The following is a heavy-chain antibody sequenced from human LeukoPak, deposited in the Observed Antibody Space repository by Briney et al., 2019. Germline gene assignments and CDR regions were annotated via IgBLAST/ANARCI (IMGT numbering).Heavy chain of an antibody. J-gene: IGHJ4*02. CDR1: GYTFSSYW. CDR3: ARLPKFDSSGPYSRTFDY. Sequence: GESLQISCKGSGYTFSSYWIGWVRQLPGKGLEWMGIIYPGDSDTRYSPSFQGQVTISADKSISTAYLQWSSLEASDTAMYFCARLPKFDSSGPYSRTFDYWGQGTLVTVSS. V-gene: IGHV5-51*01. D-gene: IGHD3-22*01. CDR2: IYPGDSDT.